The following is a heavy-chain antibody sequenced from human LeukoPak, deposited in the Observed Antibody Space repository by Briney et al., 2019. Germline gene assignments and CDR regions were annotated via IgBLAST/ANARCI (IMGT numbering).Heavy chain of an antibody. CDR3: ASVYSYGWFDY. V-gene: IGHV3-74*01. Sequence: PGGSLRLSCAASGFTFSSYWMHWVRQAPGKGLVWVSRINSDGSSTSYADSVKGRFTISRDTSKNTLYLQMNSLRVEDTAVYYCASVYSYGWFDYWGQGTLVTVSS. D-gene: IGHD5-18*01. CDR2: INSDGSST. CDR1: GFTFSSYW. J-gene: IGHJ5*01.